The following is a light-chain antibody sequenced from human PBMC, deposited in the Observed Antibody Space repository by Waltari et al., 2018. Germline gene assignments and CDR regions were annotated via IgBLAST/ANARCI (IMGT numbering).Light chain of an antibody. CDR3: ETGGHGTWV. V-gene: IGLV4-69*01. Sequence: QLVLTQSPSASASLGASVKLTCTLSRGHSSNVIPWLQQQPQKGPRYLMKVNSDGSPAKGDEIPDRFSGSSSGTERYLTISSVQSEDEADYYCETGGHGTWVFGGGTKLTVL. CDR2: VNSDGSP. J-gene: IGLJ3*02. CDR1: RGHSSNV.